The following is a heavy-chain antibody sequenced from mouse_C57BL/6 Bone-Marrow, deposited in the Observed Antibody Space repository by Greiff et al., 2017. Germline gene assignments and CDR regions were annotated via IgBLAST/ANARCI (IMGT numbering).Heavy chain of an antibody. V-gene: IGHV10-1*01. J-gene: IGHJ1*03. CDR1: GFSFNTYA. CDR2: IRSKSNNYAT. Sequence: EVMLVESGGGLVQPKGSLKLSCAASGFSFNTYAMNWVRQAPGKGLEWVARIRSKSNNYATYYADSVKDRFTISRDDSESMLYLQMNNLKTEDTAMYYCVREYYGSSADWYFDVWGTGTTVTVSS. CDR3: VREYYGSSADWYFDV. D-gene: IGHD1-1*01.